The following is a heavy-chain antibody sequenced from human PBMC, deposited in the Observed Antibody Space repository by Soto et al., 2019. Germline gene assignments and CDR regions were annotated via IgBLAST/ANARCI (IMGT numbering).Heavy chain of an antibody. D-gene: IGHD1-26*01. Sequence: PGGSLRLSCVASGFTFSTYWMHWVRQTPGEGLVWVSHTDSDGTFTTYADSVKGRFTISRDNAKSTLYLQMNSLRAEDTAVYYCGKGRSYYYYYGVDVWGQGTTVTVSS. CDR1: GFTFSTYW. CDR3: GKGRSYYYYYGVDV. CDR2: TDSDGTFT. V-gene: IGHV3-74*01. J-gene: IGHJ6*02.